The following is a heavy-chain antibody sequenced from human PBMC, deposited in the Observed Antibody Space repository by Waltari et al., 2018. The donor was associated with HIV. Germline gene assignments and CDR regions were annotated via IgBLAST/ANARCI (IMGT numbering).Heavy chain of an antibody. CDR2: ISGSGGST. J-gene: IGHJ5*02. CDR3: AKRQQLVRTGWFDP. V-gene: IGHV3-23*01. CDR1: CFPFCNHA. D-gene: IGHD6-6*01. Sequence: EVQLFESGGCLVQPCGSLRLPCSPSCFPFCNHAMRWVRQAPGKGLEWVSAISGSGGSTYYADSVKGRFTISRDNSKNTLYLQMNSLRAEDTAVYYCAKRQQLVRTGWFDPWGQGTLVTVSS.